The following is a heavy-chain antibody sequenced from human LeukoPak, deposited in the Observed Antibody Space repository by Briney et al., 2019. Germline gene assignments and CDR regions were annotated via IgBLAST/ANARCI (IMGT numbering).Heavy chain of an antibody. V-gene: IGHV1-69*04. CDR2: IIPILGIA. J-gene: IGHJ4*02. CDR3: ARGGSVAAKDYYFDY. D-gene: IGHD2-15*01. CDR1: GGTFSSYA. Sequence: SVKVSCKASGGTFSSYAISWVRQAPGQGLEWMGRIIPILGIANYAQKFQGRVTITADKSTSTAYMELSSLRSEDTAVYYCARGGSVAAKDYYFDYWGQGTLVTVSS.